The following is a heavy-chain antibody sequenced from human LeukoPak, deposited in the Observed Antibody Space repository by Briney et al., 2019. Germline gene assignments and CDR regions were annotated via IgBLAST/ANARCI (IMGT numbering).Heavy chain of an antibody. J-gene: IGHJ5*02. CDR2: ISWNSGSI. V-gene: IGHV3-9*01. Sequence: GGSLRLSCEASGFTFNDYAMHWVRQAPGKGLEGVSGISWNSGSIGYADSVKGRFTISRDNAKNSLYLLMNSLRVEDTALYYCTKGGSSGLANWFDPWGQGTLVTVSS. D-gene: IGHD6-19*01. CDR1: GFTFNDYA. CDR3: TKGGSSGLANWFDP.